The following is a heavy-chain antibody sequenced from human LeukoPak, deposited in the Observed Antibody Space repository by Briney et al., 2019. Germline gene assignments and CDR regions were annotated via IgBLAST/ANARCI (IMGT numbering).Heavy chain of an antibody. J-gene: IGHJ3*02. CDR2: IYYSGST. Sequence: SETLSLTCTVSGGSISSYYWSWVRQPPGKGLEWIGYIYYSGSTNYKPSLKSRVTISVDTSKNQFSLKLSSVTAADTAVYYCARSLSSAYAFDIWGQGTMVTVSS. D-gene: IGHD6-25*01. CDR1: GGSISSYY. CDR3: ARSLSSAYAFDI. V-gene: IGHV4-59*08.